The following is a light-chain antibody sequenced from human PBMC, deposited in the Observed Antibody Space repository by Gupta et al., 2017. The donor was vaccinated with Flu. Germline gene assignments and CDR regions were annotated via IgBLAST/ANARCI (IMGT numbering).Light chain of an antibody. V-gene: IGLV1-51*02. CDR2: ENN. Sequence: QSVLTQPPSVSAAPGKKVTISCTGSSSNIGNNYVSWYQHLPGTAPTLVIYENNKRPSGMPDRVSGSKSGTSATLGITGLQTGDEADYYCGTWDTSLSVWVFGGGTKLTVL. CDR3: GTWDTSLSVWV. CDR1: SSNIGNNY. J-gene: IGLJ3*02.